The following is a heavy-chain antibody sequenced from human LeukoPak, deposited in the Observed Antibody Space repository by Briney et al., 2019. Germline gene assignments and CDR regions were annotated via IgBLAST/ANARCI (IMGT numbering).Heavy chain of an antibody. V-gene: IGHV4-59*01. J-gene: IGHJ4*02. CDR3: ARENRSLFDS. Sequence: PSETLSLTCTVSGDSISSYYWTWIRQPPGKGLEWIGYIYYTGTTNYNPSLKSRVTISVDTSKNQFSLKLSSVTAADTAVYYCARENRSLFDSWGQGTLVIVSS. CDR1: GDSISSYY. CDR2: IYYTGTT. D-gene: IGHD1-14*01.